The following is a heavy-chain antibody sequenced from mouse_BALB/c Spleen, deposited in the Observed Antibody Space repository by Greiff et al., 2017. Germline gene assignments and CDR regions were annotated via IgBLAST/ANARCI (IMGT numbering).Heavy chain of an antibody. CDR2: ISSGGST. J-gene: IGHJ4*01. V-gene: IGHV5-6-5*01. Sequence: EVKLMESGGGLVKPGGSLKLSCAASGFTFSSYAMSWVRQTPEKRLEWVASISSGGSTYYPDSVKGRFTISRDNARNILYLQMSSLRSEDTAMYYCARAYYRYDGGAMDYWGQGTSVTVSS. CDR3: ARAYYRYDGGAMDY. D-gene: IGHD2-14*01. CDR1: GFTFSSYA.